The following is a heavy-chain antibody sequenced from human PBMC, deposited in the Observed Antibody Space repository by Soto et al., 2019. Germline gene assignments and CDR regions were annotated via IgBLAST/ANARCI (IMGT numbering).Heavy chain of an antibody. J-gene: IGHJ4*02. CDR1: GYSFTSKG. Sequence: QVQLVQSGADMKKPGASVKVSCKASGYSFTSKGIAWVRQAPGQGPEGMGWISVHNGNANYAQKFQDRVTLTTATATSTAYLELRSMTSDDAAAYYCSRRRAYFCNSTCCYYFDHWGQGTLVTVSS. CDR2: ISVHNGNA. V-gene: IGHV1-18*01. D-gene: IGHD2-2*01. CDR3: SRRRAYFCNSTCCYYFDH.